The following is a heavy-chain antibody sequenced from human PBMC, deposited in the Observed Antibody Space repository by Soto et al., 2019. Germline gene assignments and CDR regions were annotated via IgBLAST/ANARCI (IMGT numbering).Heavy chain of an antibody. CDR3: ARFRTPATVTTPGGTPTERDNWFDP. V-gene: IGHV3-30*03. Sequence: QVQLVESGGGVVQPGRSLRLSCAASGFTFSSYGMHWVRQAPGKGLEWVAVISYDGSNKYYADSMKGRFTISRDNSKNTLYLQMNSLRAEDTAVYYCARFRTPATVTTPGGTPTERDNWFDPWGQGTLVTVSS. CDR2: ISYDGSNK. J-gene: IGHJ5*02. CDR1: GFTFSSYG. D-gene: IGHD4-17*01.